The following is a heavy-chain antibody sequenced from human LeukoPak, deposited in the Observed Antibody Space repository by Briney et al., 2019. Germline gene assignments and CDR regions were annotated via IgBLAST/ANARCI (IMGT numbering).Heavy chain of an antibody. Sequence: GGSLRLSCAASGFTFSSYAMTWVRQAPGKGLEWVSVISGSGIKTNYADSVRGRFTISRDNSKNTLYLQMNSLRAEDTAVYYCAKDSLHCSGASCYPRRSYNWFDPWGQGTLVTVSS. J-gene: IGHJ5*02. D-gene: IGHD2-15*01. CDR2: ISGSGIKT. CDR3: AKDSLHCSGASCYPRRSYNWFDP. CDR1: GFTFSSYA. V-gene: IGHV3-23*01.